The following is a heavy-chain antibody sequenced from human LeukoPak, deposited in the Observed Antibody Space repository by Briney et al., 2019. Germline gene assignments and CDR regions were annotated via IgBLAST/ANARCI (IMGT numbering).Heavy chain of an antibody. CDR2: IYYSGST. D-gene: IGHD6-13*01. Sequence: PSETLSLTCTVSGGSISSYYWSWLRQPPGKGLEWVGYIYYSGSTNYNPSLKSRVTTSVDTSKNQFALKLSSVTAADTGVYYCARVRSPDIAAAGPFDYWGQGTLVTVSS. J-gene: IGHJ4*02. V-gene: IGHV4-59*01. CDR1: GGSISSYY. CDR3: ARVRSPDIAAAGPFDY.